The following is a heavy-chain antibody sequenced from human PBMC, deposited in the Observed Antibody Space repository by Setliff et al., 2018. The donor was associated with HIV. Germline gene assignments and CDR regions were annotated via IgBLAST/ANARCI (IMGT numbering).Heavy chain of an antibody. CDR1: GFTFNSYG. Sequence: GGSLRLSCAASGFTFNSYGMHWVRQAPGKGLEWVALIWFDGSYKYYVDSVKGRFTISRDNSKNALYLQMNSLRAEDAAVYYCARGASSSWYYFDYWGQGALVTVSS. CDR2: IWFDGSYK. D-gene: IGHD6-13*01. V-gene: IGHV3-33*01. J-gene: IGHJ4*02. CDR3: ARGASSSWYYFDY.